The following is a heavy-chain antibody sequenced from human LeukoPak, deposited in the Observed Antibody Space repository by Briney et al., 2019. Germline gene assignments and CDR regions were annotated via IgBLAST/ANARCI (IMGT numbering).Heavy chain of an antibody. CDR3: AKASRGWQNDAFDI. V-gene: IGHV3-23*01. Sequence: PGGSLRLSCAASGFTFSNYAMTWVRQAPGKGLEWVSVLSGSGDSTYYADSVKGRFTISRDNFKNTLHLQMNSLRAEDTAVYYCAKASRGWQNDAFDIWGQGTMVTVSS. CDR1: GFTFSNYA. J-gene: IGHJ3*02. CDR2: LSGSGDST. D-gene: IGHD6-19*01.